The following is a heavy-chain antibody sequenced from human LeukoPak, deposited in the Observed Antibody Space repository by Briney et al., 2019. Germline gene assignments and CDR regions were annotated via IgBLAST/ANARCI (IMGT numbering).Heavy chain of an antibody. Sequence: GGSLRLSCAASGFGFGQYEMNWVRQAPGKGLEWIAYISVRAGTIYYGDSAEGRFTISGDDAKNSLYLQMNGLRVEDTAIYYCAKDFPHYYEVPHGMDVWGQGTTVTV. CDR3: AKDFPHYYEVPHGMDV. CDR1: GFGFGQYE. V-gene: IGHV3-48*03. D-gene: IGHD3-22*01. CDR2: ISVRAGTI. J-gene: IGHJ6*02.